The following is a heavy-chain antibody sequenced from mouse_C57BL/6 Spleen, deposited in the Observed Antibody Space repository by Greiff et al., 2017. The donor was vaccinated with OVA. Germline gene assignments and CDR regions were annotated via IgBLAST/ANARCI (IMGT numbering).Heavy chain of an antibody. CDR2: INPNNGGT. V-gene: IGHV1-26*01. J-gene: IGHJ2*01. CDR1: GYTFTDYY. D-gene: IGHD1-1*01. CDR3: ARFYYAFDY. Sequence: VQLQQSGPELVKPGASVKISCKASGYTFTDYYMNWVKQSHGKSLEWIGDINPNNGGTSYNQKFKGKATLTVDKSSSTAYMELRSLTSEDSAVYYCARFYYAFDYWGQGTTLTVSS.